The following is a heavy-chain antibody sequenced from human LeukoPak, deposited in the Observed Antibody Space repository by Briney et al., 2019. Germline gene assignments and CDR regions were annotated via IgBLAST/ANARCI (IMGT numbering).Heavy chain of an antibody. CDR2: INPSGGRT. Sequence: ASVKVSCKASGDTFTGYYMHWVRQAPGQGLEWMGIINPSGGRTSYAQKFQGRVTMTRDTSTSTVYMELSSLRSEDTAVYYCARDQRYYDSSGHLDYWGQGTLVTVSS. CDR1: GDTFTGYY. CDR3: ARDQRYYDSSGHLDY. D-gene: IGHD3-22*01. V-gene: IGHV1-46*01. J-gene: IGHJ4*02.